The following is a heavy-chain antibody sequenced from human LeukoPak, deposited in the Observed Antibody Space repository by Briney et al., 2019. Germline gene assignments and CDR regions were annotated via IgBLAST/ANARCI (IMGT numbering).Heavy chain of an antibody. Sequence: GASVKLCFKASGYMFTDYYIHWVRRAPGQGLGWMGCMNPGNDDTNYAQKYQGMVTMTRDTSITTAYMELSSLRSDDAAVYYCATPLKGVGGRDYWGQGTLVTVSS. J-gene: IGHJ4*02. V-gene: IGHV1-2*02. CDR2: MNPGNDDT. CDR1: GYMFTDYY. CDR3: ATPLKGVGGRDY. D-gene: IGHD1-26*01.